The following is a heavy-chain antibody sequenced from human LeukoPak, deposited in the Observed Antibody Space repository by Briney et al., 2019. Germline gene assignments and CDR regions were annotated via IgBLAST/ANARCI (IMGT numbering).Heavy chain of an antibody. CDR2: TTTRGGFK. D-gene: IGHD5-18*01. V-gene: IGHV3-48*03. J-gene: IGHJ3*02. CDR1: GFIFSNYE. Sequence: PGGSLRLSCEASGFIFSNYEMNWVRQAPGKGLEWIAYTTTRGGFKIYADSVKGRFTISRDNAKNSLYVQLNSLRAEHTGLYYCAREIPMVKGDDLDIWGQGTMVTVCS. CDR3: AREIPMVKGDDLDI.